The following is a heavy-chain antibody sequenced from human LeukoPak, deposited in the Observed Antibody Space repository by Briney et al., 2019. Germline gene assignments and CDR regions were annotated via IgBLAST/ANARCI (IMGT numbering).Heavy chain of an antibody. CDR2: IDPSDSYT. D-gene: IGHD3-22*01. V-gene: IGHV5-10-1*04. Sequence: GESLKISCKGSGYRFISYWISWVRQMPGKGLEWMGRIDPSDSYTNYSPSFQGQVTISADKSISTAYLQWSSLKASDTAMYYCARHYDSSGYYYWYFDLWGRGTLVTVSS. J-gene: IGHJ2*01. CDR3: ARHYDSSGYYYWYFDL. CDR1: GYRFISYW.